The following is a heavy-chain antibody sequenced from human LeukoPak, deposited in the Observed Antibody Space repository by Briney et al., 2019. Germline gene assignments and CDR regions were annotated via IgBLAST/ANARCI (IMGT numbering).Heavy chain of an antibody. D-gene: IGHD5-18*01. Sequence: SETLSLTCTVAGGSIRSHNWSLIRQPPGKVLEGIGYICYSGSTNYNASLKSRGTISVDTSKNQFALKLSPLTASDTAVYYCARVGYTYGPNWFDPWGQGTLVTVSS. CDR3: ARVGYTYGPNWFDP. V-gene: IGHV4-59*11. CDR1: GGSIRSHN. J-gene: IGHJ5*02. CDR2: ICYSGST.